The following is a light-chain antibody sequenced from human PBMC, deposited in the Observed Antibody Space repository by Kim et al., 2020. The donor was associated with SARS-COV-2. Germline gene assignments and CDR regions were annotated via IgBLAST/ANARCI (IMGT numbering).Light chain of an antibody. CDR1: QSISSY. J-gene: IGKJ2*01. CDR3: QQSYSTPYT. Sequence: DIQMTQSRSSLSESVGDRVTITCRASQSISSYLNWYQQKPGKAPKLLIYAASSLQSGVPSRFSGSGSGTDFTLTISSLQPEDFATYYCQQSYSTPYTFGQGTKLEI. CDR2: AAS. V-gene: IGKV1-39*01.